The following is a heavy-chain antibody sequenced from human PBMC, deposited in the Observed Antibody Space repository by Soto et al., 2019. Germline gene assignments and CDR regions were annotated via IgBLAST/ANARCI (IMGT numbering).Heavy chain of an antibody. CDR1: GFTVSAKW. Sequence: GGSLRLSCPVSGFTVSAKWMSWVRQAPGKGLEWLANINEDGSKKFYVDSVKGRFTISKDNAKNSLSLQLGSLRADDTAVYYCAREMHLGSGWGDIDIWGRGTMVTVSS. V-gene: IGHV3-7*03. J-gene: IGHJ4*02. D-gene: IGHD6-19*01. CDR2: INEDGSKK. CDR3: AREMHLGSGWGDIDI.